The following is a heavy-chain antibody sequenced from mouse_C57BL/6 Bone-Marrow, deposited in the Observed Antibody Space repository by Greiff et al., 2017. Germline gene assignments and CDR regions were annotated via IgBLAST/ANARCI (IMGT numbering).Heavy chain of an antibody. V-gene: IGHV5-9*01. J-gene: IGHJ1*03. CDR3: ARQDYDPWYFDV. CDR1: GFTFSSYT. D-gene: IGHD2-4*01. Sequence: EVMLVESGGGLVKPGGSLKLSCAASGFTFSSYTMSWVRQTPEKRLEWVATISGGGGNTYYPDSVKGRFTISRDNAKNTLYLQMSSLRSEDTALYYCARQDYDPWYFDVWGTGTTVTVSS. CDR2: ISGGGGNT.